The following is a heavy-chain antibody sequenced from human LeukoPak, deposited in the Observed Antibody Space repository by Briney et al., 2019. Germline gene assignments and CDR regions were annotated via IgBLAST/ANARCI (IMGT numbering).Heavy chain of an antibody. V-gene: IGHV1-69*01. CDR3: ARGLGIAAMSYFDY. Sequence: SVKVSCKASGVTFSSYAISWVRQAPGQGLEWMGGIIPIFGTANYAQKFQGRVTITADESTSTAYMELSSLRSEDTAVYYCARGLGIAAMSYFDYWGQGTLVTVSS. CDR2: IIPIFGTA. CDR1: GVTFSSYA. D-gene: IGHD2-2*01. J-gene: IGHJ4*02.